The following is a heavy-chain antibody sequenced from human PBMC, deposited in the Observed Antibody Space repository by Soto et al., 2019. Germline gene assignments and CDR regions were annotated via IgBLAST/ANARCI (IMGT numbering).Heavy chain of an antibody. J-gene: IGHJ6*02. D-gene: IGHD2-21*01. CDR1: GGSVSSNSYS. CDR3: ARLNGYCVGTNCHGYYGMDV. V-gene: IGHV4-39*01. CDR2: IYSTENT. Sequence: TSETLSLTCAVSGGSVSSNSYSWGWIRQSPGKGLEGIATIYSTENTYYHPSFLSRVTISVDTSMNEFSLRLSSVTAADTAVYYCARLNGYCVGTNCHGYYGMDVWGQGTTVTVSS.